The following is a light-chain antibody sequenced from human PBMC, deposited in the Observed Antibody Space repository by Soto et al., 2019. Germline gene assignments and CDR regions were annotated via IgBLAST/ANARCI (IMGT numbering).Light chain of an antibody. V-gene: IGKV3-20*01. CDR3: QQDSSSPRFS. J-gene: IGKJ3*01. Sequence: EIVLTQSPGTLSLSPGDSATLSCRASQSVSSTFLAWYQHKPGRPPRLLIHGASSRVSGITDRFTGSGSGTDFALTVCSLQPEDFAVYYCQQDSSSPRFSFGPGTRVDIK. CDR2: GAS. CDR1: QSVSSTF.